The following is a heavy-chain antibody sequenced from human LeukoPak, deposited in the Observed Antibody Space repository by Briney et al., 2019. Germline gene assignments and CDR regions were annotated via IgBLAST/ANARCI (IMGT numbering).Heavy chain of an antibody. CDR2: IYTSGST. CDR3: ARNPNYSSSWYVWFDP. CDR1: GGSISSYY. V-gene: IGHV4-4*07. Sequence: SETLSLTCTVSGGSISSYYWSWIRQPAGKGLEWIGRIYTSGSTNYNPSLKSRVTMSVDTSKNQFSLKLSSVTAADTAVYYCARNPNYSSSWYVWFDPWGQGTLVTVSS. D-gene: IGHD6-13*01. J-gene: IGHJ5*02.